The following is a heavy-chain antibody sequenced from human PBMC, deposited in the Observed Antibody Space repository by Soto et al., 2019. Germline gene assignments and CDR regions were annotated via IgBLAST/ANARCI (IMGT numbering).Heavy chain of an antibody. Sequence: QVQLVQSGAEVKKPGSSVKVSCKASVGTFSSYTISWVRQAPGQRLEWMGRIIPILGIANNAQKFQGRVTITADTSTSTAYMELRSVRYEDTVVYYCARFRRSYGMDVWGQGTTVTVSS. CDR1: VGTFSSYT. J-gene: IGHJ6*02. V-gene: IGHV1-69*02. CDR2: IIPILGIA. D-gene: IGHD3-10*01. CDR3: ARFRRSYGMDV.